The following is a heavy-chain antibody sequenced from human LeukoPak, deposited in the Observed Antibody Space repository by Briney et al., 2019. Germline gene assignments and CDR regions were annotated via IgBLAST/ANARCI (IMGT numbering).Heavy chain of an antibody. Sequence: PGGSLRLSCAASGFTFSSYWMSWVRQAPGKGLERVANIKQDGSEKYYVDSVKGRFTISRDNAKNSLYLQMNSLRAEDTAVYYCARSMVRGVIRPSDYWGQGTLVTVSS. V-gene: IGHV3-7*04. CDR1: GFTFSSYW. D-gene: IGHD3-10*01. CDR3: ARSMVRGVIRPSDY. J-gene: IGHJ4*02. CDR2: IKQDGSEK.